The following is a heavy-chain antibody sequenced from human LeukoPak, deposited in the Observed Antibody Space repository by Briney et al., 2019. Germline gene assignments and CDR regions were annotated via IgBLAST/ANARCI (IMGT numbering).Heavy chain of an antibody. CDR1: GFTFSSYA. D-gene: IGHD3-22*01. CDR2: ISGSGGST. CDR3: AKVTNYYDSSGYSGYKDY. Sequence: GGSLRLSCAASGFTFSSYAMSWVRQAPGKGLEWVSAISGSGGSTYYADSVKGRFTISRDNSKNTLYLQMNSLRAEDTAVYYCAKVTNYYDSSGYSGYKDYWGQGTLVTVSS. J-gene: IGHJ4*02. V-gene: IGHV3-23*01.